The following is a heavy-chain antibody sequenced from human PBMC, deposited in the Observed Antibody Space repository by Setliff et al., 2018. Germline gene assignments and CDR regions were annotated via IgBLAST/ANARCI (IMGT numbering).Heavy chain of an antibody. V-gene: IGHV1-2*02. D-gene: IGHD1-1*01. CDR1: QYTFTAYY. CDR2: INPNKGGT. Sequence: ASVKVSCKASQYTFTAYYLHWVRQAPGQGLEWMGWINPNKGGTKYAQKFQGRVTMTRDTSISTGYMELSRLRYDDTAVYYCARSPTRTTGSHYLGYYYYYMDFWGKGTTVTVSS. J-gene: IGHJ6*03. CDR3: ARSPTRTTGSHYLGYYYYYMDF.